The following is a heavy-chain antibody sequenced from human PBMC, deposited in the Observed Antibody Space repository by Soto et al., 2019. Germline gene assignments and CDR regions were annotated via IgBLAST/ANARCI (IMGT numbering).Heavy chain of an antibody. J-gene: IGHJ4*02. CDR2: ISYDGSNK. CDR3: AKDRVDTAVDY. Sequence: QVQLVESGGGVVQPGRSLRLSCAASGFTFSSYGMHWVRQAPGKGLEWVAVISYDGSNKYYADSVKGRFTISRDNSKNTLYLQMNSPRADDTAVYYCAKDRVDTAVDYWGQGTLVTVSS. CDR1: GFTFSSYG. D-gene: IGHD5-18*01. V-gene: IGHV3-30*18.